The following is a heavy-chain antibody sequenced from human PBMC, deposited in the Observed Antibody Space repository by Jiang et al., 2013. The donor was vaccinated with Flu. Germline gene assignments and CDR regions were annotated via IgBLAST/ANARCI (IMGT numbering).Heavy chain of an antibody. CDR3: AREWHSTFDY. V-gene: IGHV3-7*01. D-gene: IGHD4-11*01. CDR1: GFTFSNYW. Sequence: DLVQPGGSLRLSCADSGFTFSNYWMSWVRQAPGKGLEWVANINLDGSEKYYVDSVKGRFTISRDNAKKSLYLQMNSLRVEDTAVYYCAREWHSTFDYWGQGSLVTVSS. J-gene: IGHJ4*02. CDR2: INLDGSEK.